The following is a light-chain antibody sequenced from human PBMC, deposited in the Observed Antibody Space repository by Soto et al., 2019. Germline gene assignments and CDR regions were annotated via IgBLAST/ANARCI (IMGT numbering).Light chain of an antibody. CDR1: SGHSSYA. V-gene: IGLV4-69*01. Sequence: QSVLTQSPSASASLGASVKLTCTLSSGHSSYAIAWHQQQPEEGPRYLMKVNSDGSHTKGDGIPDRFSGSSSGAERYPIISSLQSEDEADYYCQTWGSGIRVFGGGTKLTVL. J-gene: IGLJ3*02. CDR2: VNSDGSH. CDR3: QTWGSGIRV.